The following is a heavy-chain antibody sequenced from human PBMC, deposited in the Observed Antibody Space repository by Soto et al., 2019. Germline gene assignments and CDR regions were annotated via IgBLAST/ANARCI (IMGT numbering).Heavy chain of an antibody. Sequence: EVQLLESGGGLVQPGGSLRLSCAASGFTFSSYAMKWVRQAPGTGLEWVSLIGESGTPTYYADSVKGRFTISRDNSGNTLFLEMYSLRAEDTAVYYCARYIPGVRYYGMDVWGQGTTFTVSS. CDR3: ARYIPGVRYYGMDV. J-gene: IGHJ6*02. CDR1: GFTFSSYA. CDR2: IGESGTPT. D-gene: IGHD2-2*01. V-gene: IGHV3-23*01.